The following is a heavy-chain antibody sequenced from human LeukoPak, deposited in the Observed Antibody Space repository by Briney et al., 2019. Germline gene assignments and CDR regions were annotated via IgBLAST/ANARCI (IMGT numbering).Heavy chain of an antibody. D-gene: IGHD4-17*01. CDR2: ICTSGST. J-gene: IGHJ3*02. V-gene: IGHV4-4*07. Sequence: SETLSLTCTVSGGSIGTYYWSWIRQPAGKGLEWIGRICTSGSTSYNPSLKSRVTISVDTSKNQFSLKLSSVTAADTAVYYCATLQAMTTVTSGAFDIWGQGTMVTVSS. CDR3: ATLQAMTTVTSGAFDI. CDR1: GGSIGTYY.